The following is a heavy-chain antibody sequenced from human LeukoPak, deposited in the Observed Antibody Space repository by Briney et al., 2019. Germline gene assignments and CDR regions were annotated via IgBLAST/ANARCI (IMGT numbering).Heavy chain of an antibody. CDR3: ARGEYNYCDY. J-gene: IGHJ4*02. Sequence: ASVKVSCKSSGYTFTSHVITWVRQAPGQGLEWVGWINSYNGHTNYVQNLQGRATMTTDTSTSTAYMELRSLRSDDTAVYYCARGEYNYCDYWGQGTLVTVSS. V-gene: IGHV1-18*01. CDR1: GYTFTSHV. CDR2: INSYNGHT. D-gene: IGHD2/OR15-2a*01.